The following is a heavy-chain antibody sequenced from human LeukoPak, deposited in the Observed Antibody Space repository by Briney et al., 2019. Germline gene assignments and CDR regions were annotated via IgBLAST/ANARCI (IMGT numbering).Heavy chain of an antibody. D-gene: IGHD6-13*01. CDR3: ARGPTAAAGTEYYFDY. Sequence: SETLSLTGTVSGVSISSGSYYWSWIRQPAGKGLEWIGRIYTSGSTNYNPSLKSRVTISVDTSKNQFSLKLSSVTAADTAVYYCARGPTAAAGTEYYFDYWGQGTLVTVSS. CDR1: GVSISSGSYY. CDR2: IYTSGST. V-gene: IGHV4-61*02. J-gene: IGHJ4*02.